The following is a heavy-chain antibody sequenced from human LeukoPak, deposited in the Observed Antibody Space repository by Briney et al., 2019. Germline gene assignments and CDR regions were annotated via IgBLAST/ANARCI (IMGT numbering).Heavy chain of an antibody. Sequence: GESLRLSCAASGFIFSNYAMNWVRQAPGKGLEWVSSISDSGGSTYYADSVKGRFTISRDNSKNTLYVQVNSLGTEDTAAYYYAKGSYYDSSGSFYFDYWGQGTLVTVSS. D-gene: IGHD3-22*01. CDR1: GFIFSNYA. CDR2: ISDSGGST. J-gene: IGHJ4*02. CDR3: AKGSYYDSSGSFYFDY. V-gene: IGHV3-23*01.